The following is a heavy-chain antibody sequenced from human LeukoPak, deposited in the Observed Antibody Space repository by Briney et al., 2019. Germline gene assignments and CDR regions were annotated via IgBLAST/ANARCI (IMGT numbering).Heavy chain of an antibody. D-gene: IGHD6-13*01. CDR2: ISGNSGRT. Sequence: PGGSLRLSCAASGFTFSSYAISWVRQAPRKGLEWVSSISGNSGRTYYADSVKGRFSISRDNSNNTLYLQMNSLRAEDAAVYYCAKSTSSWERVDYWGQGTLVTVSS. CDR1: GFTFSSYA. J-gene: IGHJ4*02. V-gene: IGHV3-23*01. CDR3: AKSTSSWERVDY.